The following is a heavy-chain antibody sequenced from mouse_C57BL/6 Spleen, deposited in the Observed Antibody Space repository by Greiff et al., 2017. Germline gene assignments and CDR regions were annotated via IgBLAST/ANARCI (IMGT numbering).Heavy chain of an antibody. CDR1: GFSLTSYG. J-gene: IGHJ2*01. Sequence: QVQLQHSGPGLVQPSQSLSITCTVSGFSLTSYGVHWVRQSPGKGLEWLGVIWRGGSTDYNAAFMSRLSITKDNSKSQVFFKMNSLQADDTAIYYCAKNGDYDQNYFDYWGQGTTLTVSS. D-gene: IGHD2-4*01. CDR3: AKNGDYDQNYFDY. V-gene: IGHV2-5*01. CDR2: IWRGGST.